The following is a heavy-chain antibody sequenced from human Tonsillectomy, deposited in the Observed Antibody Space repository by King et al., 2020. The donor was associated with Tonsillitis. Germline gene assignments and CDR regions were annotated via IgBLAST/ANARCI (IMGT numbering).Heavy chain of an antibody. J-gene: IGHJ6*02. D-gene: IGHD3-10*01. CDR3: AKDVGSGSYYNERGYYYYGMDV. V-gene: IGHV3-9*01. CDR1: GFTFDNYA. CDR2: ISWSGGSI. Sequence: VQLVESGGGLVQPGRSLRLSCAASGFTFDNYAMHWVRQVPGKGLEWVSSISWSGGSIGYADSVKGRFTISRDNAKNSLYCQMNSLRAEDTALYHCAKDVGSGSYYNERGYYYYGMDVWGQGTTVTV.